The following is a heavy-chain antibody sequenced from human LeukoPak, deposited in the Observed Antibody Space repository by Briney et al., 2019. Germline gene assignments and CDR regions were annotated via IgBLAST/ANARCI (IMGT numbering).Heavy chain of an antibody. J-gene: IGHJ6*03. CDR3: ARDGGVYSSSWYPLGDYYYYYMDV. Sequence: SETLSLTCTVSGGSISSYYWSWIRQPPGKGLEWIGYIYYSGGTNYNPSLKSGVTISVDTSKNQFSLKLSSVTAADTAVYYCARDGGVYSSSWYPLGDYYYYYMDVWGKGTTVTVSS. D-gene: IGHD6-13*01. CDR2: IYYSGGT. CDR1: GGSISSYY. V-gene: IGHV4-59*01.